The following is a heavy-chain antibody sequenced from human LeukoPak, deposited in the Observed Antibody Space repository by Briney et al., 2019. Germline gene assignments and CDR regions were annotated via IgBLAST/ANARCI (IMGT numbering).Heavy chain of an antibody. J-gene: IGHJ5*02. CDR1: GFTFSGYS. Sequence: GGSLRLSCAASGFTFSGYSMNWVRQAPGKGLEWVSYISSSSSTIYYADSVKGRFTISRDNSKNTLYLQMNSLRAEDTAVYYCAKDREPYNWNYGGIDPWGQGTLVTVSS. D-gene: IGHD1-7*01. CDR3: AKDREPYNWNYGGIDP. V-gene: IGHV3-48*01. CDR2: ISSSSSTI.